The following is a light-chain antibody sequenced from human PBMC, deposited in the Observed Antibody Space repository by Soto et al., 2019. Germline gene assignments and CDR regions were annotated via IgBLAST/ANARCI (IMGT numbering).Light chain of an antibody. CDR3: QHYNDLPLT. J-gene: IGKJ4*01. CDR1: QSISNN. CDR2: GAS. Sequence: EIVMTQSPATLSVCPGERATLSCRASQSISNNLAWYQQKPGQAPRLLIYGASTRATGIPARFSGSGSGTEFTLTISSLQSEDFAVYSCQHYNDLPLTFGGGTKVEIK. V-gene: IGKV3-15*01.